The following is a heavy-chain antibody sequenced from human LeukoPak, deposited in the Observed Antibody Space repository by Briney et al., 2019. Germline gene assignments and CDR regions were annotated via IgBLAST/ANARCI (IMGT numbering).Heavy chain of an antibody. J-gene: IGHJ4*02. D-gene: IGHD3-16*01. CDR3: ATSGGTLGPTNYFAY. V-gene: IGHV4-59*08. Sequence: SETLSLTCTVSGGSIRGFYCSWIRQPPGKGLEWIGYISYSGSTKYNPSLKSRVTISVDMSKSQCSLKLSSVTAADTAVYYCATSGGTLGPTNYFAYWGQGTLVTVSS. CDR1: GGSIRGFY. CDR2: ISYSGST.